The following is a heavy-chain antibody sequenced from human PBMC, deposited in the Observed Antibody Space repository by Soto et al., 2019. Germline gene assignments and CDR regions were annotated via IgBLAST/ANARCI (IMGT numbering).Heavy chain of an antibody. V-gene: IGHV4-59*01. CDR1: GGSISSYY. CDR3: AREAGSTAGSGSLFDY. Sequence: SETLSLTCTVSGGSISSYYWSWIRQPPGKGLEWIGYIYYSGSTNYNPSLKSRVTISVDTSKNQFSLKLSSVTAADTAVYYCAREAGSTAGSGSLFDYWGQGTLVTVSS. D-gene: IGHD3-10*01. J-gene: IGHJ4*02. CDR2: IYYSGST.